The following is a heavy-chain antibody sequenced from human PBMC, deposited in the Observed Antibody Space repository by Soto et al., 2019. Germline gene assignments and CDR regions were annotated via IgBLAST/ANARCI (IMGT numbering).Heavy chain of an antibody. Sequence: QVQLVESGGGVVQPGRSLRLSCAASEFTFSRHGMHWVRQAPGKGLQWVGVIWSDGSNEVYAESVKGRFMISRDNSKNIRYLQMNRLRAEDTAVYYCARERTFGDNKHNYMDVWGTGITVTFSS. CDR2: IWSDGSNE. J-gene: IGHJ6*03. V-gene: IGHV3-33*01. CDR3: ARERTFGDNKHNYMDV. D-gene: IGHD3-10*01. CDR1: EFTFSRHG.